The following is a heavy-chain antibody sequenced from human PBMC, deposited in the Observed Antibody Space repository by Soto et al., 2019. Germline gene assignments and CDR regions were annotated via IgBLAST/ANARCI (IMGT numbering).Heavy chain of an antibody. CDR1: GFTVSSNY. J-gene: IGHJ6*02. D-gene: IGHD3-3*01. CDR3: ARGLLTIFGVPQWMDV. CDR2: IYSGGST. V-gene: IGHV3-53*01. Sequence: GGSLRLSCAASGFTVSSNYMSWVRQAPGKGLEWVSVIYSGGSTYYADSVKGRFTISRDNSKNTLYLHMNSLRAEDTAVYYCARGLLTIFGVPQWMDVWGQGTTVTVSS.